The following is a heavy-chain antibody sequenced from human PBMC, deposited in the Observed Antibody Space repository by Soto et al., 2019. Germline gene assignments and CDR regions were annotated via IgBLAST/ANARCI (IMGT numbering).Heavy chain of an antibody. V-gene: IGHV3-30-3*01. CDR2: ISYDGSNK. Sequence: PGGSLRLSCAASGFTFSSYAMHWVRQAPGKGLEWVAVISYDGSNKYYADSVKGRFTISRDNSKNTLYLQMNSLRAEDTAVYYCASGSPEQLANPLWDYRGQGTLVTVSS. D-gene: IGHD6-6*01. CDR3: ASGSPEQLANPLWDY. J-gene: IGHJ4*02. CDR1: GFTFSSYA.